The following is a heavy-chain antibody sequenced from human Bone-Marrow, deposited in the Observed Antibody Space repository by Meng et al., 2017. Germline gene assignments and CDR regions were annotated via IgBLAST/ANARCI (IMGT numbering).Heavy chain of an antibody. Sequence: QLQLRESGPGLVKPSETLSLTCTVSGGSLSSSSYYWGWIRQPPGKGREWIGSIYYTGRTYYNPSLKSRVTISVDTSKNQFSLKLSSVTAADTAVYYCARREYYYDSSGYYGAGFDYWGQGTLVTVSS. CDR3: ARREYYYDSSGYYGAGFDY. J-gene: IGHJ4*02. CDR2: IYYTGRT. D-gene: IGHD3-22*01. V-gene: IGHV4-39*01. CDR1: GGSLSSSSYY.